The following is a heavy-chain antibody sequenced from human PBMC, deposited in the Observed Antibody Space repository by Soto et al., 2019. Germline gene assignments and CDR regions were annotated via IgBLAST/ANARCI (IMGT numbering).Heavy chain of an antibody. CDR2: IIPIFGTA. CDR3: ARDEGIAAAGTPYYYGMDV. J-gene: IGHJ6*02. D-gene: IGHD6-13*01. Sequence: ASVKVSCKASGGTFSSYAIILVRQAPGQGLEWMGGIIPIFGTANYAQKFQGRVTITADESTSTAYMELSSLRSEDTAVYYCARDEGIAAAGTPYYYGMDVWGQGTTVTVSS. V-gene: IGHV1-69*13. CDR1: GGTFSSYA.